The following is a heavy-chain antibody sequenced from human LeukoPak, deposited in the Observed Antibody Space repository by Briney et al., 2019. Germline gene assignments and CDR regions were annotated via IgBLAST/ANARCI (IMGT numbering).Heavy chain of an antibody. CDR2: TYYRSKWYN. CDR3: ARCLIIAARPDDAFDI. CDR1: GDSVSSNSAA. Sequence: SQTLSLTCAFSGDSVSSNSAAWNWIRQSPSRGLEWLGRTYYRSKWYNDYAVSVKSRITINPDTSKNQFSLQLNSVTPEDTAVYYCARCLIIAARPDDAFDIWGQGTMVTVSS. V-gene: IGHV6-1*01. J-gene: IGHJ3*02. D-gene: IGHD6-6*01.